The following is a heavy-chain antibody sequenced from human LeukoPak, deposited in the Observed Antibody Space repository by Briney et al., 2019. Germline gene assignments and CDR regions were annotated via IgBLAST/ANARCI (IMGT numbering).Heavy chain of an antibody. V-gene: IGHV1-18*01. Sequence: GASVKVSCKASGYTFTSYGISWVRQAPGQGLEWMGWISAYNGNTNYAQKLQGRVIMTTDTSTSTAYMELRSLRSDDTAVYYCARVTYYYDSSGYSRLDYYYGMDVWGQGTTVTVSS. CDR1: GYTFTSYG. D-gene: IGHD3-22*01. CDR3: ARVTYYYDSSGYSRLDYYYGMDV. J-gene: IGHJ6*02. CDR2: ISAYNGNT.